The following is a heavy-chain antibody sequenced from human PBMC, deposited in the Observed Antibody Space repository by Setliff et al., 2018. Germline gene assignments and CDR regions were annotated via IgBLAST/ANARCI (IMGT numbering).Heavy chain of an antibody. Sequence: ASVKVSCKASGYTFTNYGISWVRQAPGQGLEWMGYIKSYNGDTYFARNLHGRVTLTTDTSTSTAYMELRSLESDDTAVYYCARERFSRGGYYYFGLDVWGQGTTVTVSS. CDR1: GYTFTNYG. V-gene: IGHV1-18*01. CDR2: IKSYNGDT. J-gene: IGHJ6*02. CDR3: ARERFSRGGYYYFGLDV. D-gene: IGHD3-10*01.